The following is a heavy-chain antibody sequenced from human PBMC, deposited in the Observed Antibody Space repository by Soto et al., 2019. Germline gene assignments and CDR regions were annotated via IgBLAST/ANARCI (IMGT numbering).Heavy chain of an antibody. CDR2: IYPGDSDT. D-gene: IGHD4-17*01. V-gene: IGHV5-51*01. Sequence: TGESLKISCKGSGYSFTSYWIGWVRQMPGEGLEWMGIIYPGDSDTRYSPSFQGQVTISADKSISTAYLQWSSLKASDTAMYYCARQGDYGDYAAYYYGMDVWGQGTTVTVSS. CDR3: ARQGDYGDYAAYYYGMDV. CDR1: GYSFTSYW. J-gene: IGHJ6*02.